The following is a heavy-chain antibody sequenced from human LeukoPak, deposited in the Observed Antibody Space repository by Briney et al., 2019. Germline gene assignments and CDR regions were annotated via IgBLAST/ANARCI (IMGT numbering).Heavy chain of an antibody. V-gene: IGHV3-48*04. J-gene: IGHJ4*02. CDR2: ISTSSGTI. D-gene: IGHD6-13*01. CDR1: GFTFSSYS. CDR3: AKSHLEISEYSSSWYFDY. Sequence: GGSLRLSCAASGFTFSSYSMNWVRQAPGKGLEWVSYISTSSGTIYYADSVKGRFTISRDNAKNSLYLQMNSLRAEDTAVYYCAKSHLEISEYSSSWYFDYWGQGTLVTVSS.